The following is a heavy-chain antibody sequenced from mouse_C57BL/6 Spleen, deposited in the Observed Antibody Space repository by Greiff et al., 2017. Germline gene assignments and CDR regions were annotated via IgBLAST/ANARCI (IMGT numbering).Heavy chain of an antibody. V-gene: IGHV14-2*01. J-gene: IGHJ3*01. CDR2: IDPEAGET. Sequence: EVQLQQSGAELVKPGASVKLSCTASGFNIKDYYMHWVKQRTEQGLEWIGRIDPEAGETKYAPKFQGKATITADTSPTTAYLQLSSLTVEDADVYYCDRGWDGSETWFAYWGQGTLVTVSA. D-gene: IGHD4-1*01. CDR3: DRGWDGSETWFAY. CDR1: GFNIKDYY.